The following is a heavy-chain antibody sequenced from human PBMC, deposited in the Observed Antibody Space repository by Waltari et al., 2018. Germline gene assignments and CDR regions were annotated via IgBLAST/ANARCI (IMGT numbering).Heavy chain of an antibody. CDR1: GGSISSSNW. J-gene: IGHJ5*02. CDR2: IYHSGST. Sequence: QVQLQESGPGLVKPSGTLSLTCAVSGGSISSSNWWSWVRQPPGKGLEWIGEIYHSGSTNYNPSLKSRVTISVDKSKNQFSLKLSPVTAADTAVYYCARGERYDFWSGLRWFDPWGQGTLVTVSS. D-gene: IGHD3-3*01. CDR3: ARGERYDFWSGLRWFDP. V-gene: IGHV4-4*02.